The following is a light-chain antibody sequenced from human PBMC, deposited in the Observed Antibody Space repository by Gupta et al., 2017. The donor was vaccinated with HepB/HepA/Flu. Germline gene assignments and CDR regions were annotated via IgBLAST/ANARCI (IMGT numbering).Light chain of an antibody. CDR1: QSVLYSSNNKNH. CDR3: QQDDSLPYT. CDR2: WAS. V-gene: IGKV4-1*01. J-gene: IGKJ2*01. Sequence: DIVMTQSPDSLAVSLGDRATINCKSSQSVLYSSNNKNHLAWYQQKPGQPPKLLIYWASTRESGVPDRFSGGGSGTNFTLTISSLQAEDVAVYYCQQDDSLPYTFGQGTKLEIK.